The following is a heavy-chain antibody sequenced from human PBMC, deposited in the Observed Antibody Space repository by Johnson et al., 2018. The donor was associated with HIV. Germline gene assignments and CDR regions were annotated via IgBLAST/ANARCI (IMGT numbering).Heavy chain of an antibody. CDR1: GFTFSNYA. CDR3: AKDTAIVRSSAAFDI. V-gene: IGHV3-33*03. D-gene: IGHD5-18*01. J-gene: IGHJ3*02. CDR2: IWFDGSNK. Sequence: QVQLVESGGGLVQPGGSLRLSCAASGFTFSNYAMSWVRQAPGKGLQWVAVIWFDGSNKYYADSVKGRFTISRDNAKNSLYLQMNSLRAEDTAVYYCAKDTAIVRSSAAFDIWGQGTMVTVSS.